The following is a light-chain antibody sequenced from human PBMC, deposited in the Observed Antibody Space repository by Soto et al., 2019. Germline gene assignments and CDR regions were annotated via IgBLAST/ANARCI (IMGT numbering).Light chain of an antibody. J-gene: IGLJ2*01. CDR2: YDD. Sequence: QSVLTQSPSVSEAPRQRVTISCSGSSSNIGNNAVNWYQQLPGKAPKLLIYYDDLLPSGVSDRFSGSKSGTSASLAISGLQSVDEADYYCAAWDDSLNAVVFGGGTKLTVL. V-gene: IGLV1-36*01. CDR1: SSNIGNNA. CDR3: AAWDDSLNAVV.